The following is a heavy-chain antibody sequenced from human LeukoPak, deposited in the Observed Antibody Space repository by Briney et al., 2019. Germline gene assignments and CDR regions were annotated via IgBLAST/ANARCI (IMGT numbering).Heavy chain of an antibody. J-gene: IGHJ4*02. CDR3: AREGIAVPGAIDY. Sequence: GGALRLSCAASGFTFSSDEMNWVRQAPGKGREWVSYISISGSTIYNADSVKGRFTISRDNAKNSLYLQMNSLRAEDTAVYYCAREGIAVPGAIDYWGQGTLVTVSS. CDR2: ISISGSTI. D-gene: IGHD6-19*01. CDR1: GFTFSSDE. V-gene: IGHV3-48*03.